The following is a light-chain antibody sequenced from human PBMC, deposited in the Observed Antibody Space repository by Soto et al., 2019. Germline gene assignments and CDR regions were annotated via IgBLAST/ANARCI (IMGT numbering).Light chain of an antibody. V-gene: IGKV3-20*01. CDR3: QQYGSSPLT. CDR2: GAS. Sequence: EIVLTQSPGTLSLSPGERVTLSCRASQSFSSSYLAWYQQKPGQAPRLLIFGASSRASGIPDRLSGSGSGTDFTLTISRLEPEDFAVYYCQQYGSSPLTFGGGTKVEIK. J-gene: IGKJ4*01. CDR1: QSFSSSY.